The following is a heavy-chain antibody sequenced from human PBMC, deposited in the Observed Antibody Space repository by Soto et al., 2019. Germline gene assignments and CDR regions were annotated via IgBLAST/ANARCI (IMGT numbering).Heavy chain of an antibody. CDR1: GGSISSGGYC. CDR3: ARNGGDTAMGVNWFDP. V-gene: IGHV4-31*03. D-gene: IGHD5-18*01. CDR2: IYYSGST. J-gene: IGHJ5*02. Sequence: PSETLSLTCTVSGGSISSGGYCWSWIRQHPGKGLEWIGYIYYSGSTYYNPSLKSRVTISVDTSKNQFSLKLSSVTAADTAVYYCARNGGDTAMGVNWFDPWGQGTLVTVSS.